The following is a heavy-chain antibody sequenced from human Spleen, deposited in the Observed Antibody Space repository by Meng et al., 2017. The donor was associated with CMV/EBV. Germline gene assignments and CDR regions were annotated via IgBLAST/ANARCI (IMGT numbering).Heavy chain of an antibody. V-gene: IGHV3-30-3*01. J-gene: IGHJ4*02. CDR2: ISYDGSNK. Sequence: GGSLRLSCAASGFTFSSYAMHWVRQAPGKGLEWVEVISYDGSNKYYADSVKGRFTISRDNSKNTLYLQMNSLRAEDTAVYYCARDAERQVLAAAGTFDYWGQGTLVTVSS. CDR3: ARDAERQVLAAAGTFDY. CDR1: GFTFSSYA. D-gene: IGHD6-13*01.